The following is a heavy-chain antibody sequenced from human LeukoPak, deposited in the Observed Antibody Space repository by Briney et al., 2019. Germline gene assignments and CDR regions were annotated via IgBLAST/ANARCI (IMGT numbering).Heavy chain of an antibody. D-gene: IGHD3-16*01. CDR2: IRSDGTI. V-gene: IGHV3-48*02. CDR1: GFTSFNFP. J-gene: IGHJ3*02. CDR3: ARDKIWAFDI. Sequence: GGSLRLSCEASGFTSFNFPMNWVRKAPGKGLEWVSHIRSDGTITYADSVKGRFTISRDDAKTSVYLQMNSLRDEDTAMYYCARDKIWAFDIWGQGTMVTVSS.